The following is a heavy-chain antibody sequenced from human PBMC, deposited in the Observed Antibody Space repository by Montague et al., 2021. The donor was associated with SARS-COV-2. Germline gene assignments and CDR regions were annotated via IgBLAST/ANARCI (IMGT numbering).Heavy chain of an antibody. CDR2: IWYDGSNK. CDR1: GFTFSSYG. D-gene: IGHD3-22*01. Sequence: SLRLSCAASGFTFSSYGMRWVRQAPGKGLEWVAVIWYDGSNKYYADSVKGRFTISRDNSKNTLYLQMNSLRAEDTAVYYCARDLVGGYYYFDYWGQGTLVTVSS. CDR3: ARDLVGGYYYFDY. V-gene: IGHV3-33*01. J-gene: IGHJ4*02.